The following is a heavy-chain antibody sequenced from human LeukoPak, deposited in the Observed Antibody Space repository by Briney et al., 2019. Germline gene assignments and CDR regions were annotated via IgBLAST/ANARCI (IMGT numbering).Heavy chain of an antibody. Sequence: PSETLSLTCTVSGASISTYYWSWIRQPAGKGLEWIGRMYTSGSTNYNPSLKSQVTMSVDTSKNQLSLKLSSVTAADTAVYFCARDNGGDYWYSDIWGRGTLVTVSS. J-gene: IGHJ2*01. D-gene: IGHD2-21*01. V-gene: IGHV4-4*07. CDR2: MYTSGST. CDR1: GASISTYY. CDR3: ARDNGGDYWYSDI.